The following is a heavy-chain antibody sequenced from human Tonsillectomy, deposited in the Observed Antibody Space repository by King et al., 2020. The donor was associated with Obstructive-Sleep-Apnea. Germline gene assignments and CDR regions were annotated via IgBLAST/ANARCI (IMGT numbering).Heavy chain of an antibody. CDR3: ARYSGSYSFDY. V-gene: IGHV4-59*01. CDR1: GGSISSYY. Sequence: VQLQESGPGLVKPSETLSLTCTVSGGSISSYYWSWIRQPPGKGLEWIGYIYYSGGTNYNPPLKSRVTISVDTSKNQFSLKLSSVTAADTAVYYCARYSGSYSFDYWGQGTLVTVYS. D-gene: IGHD1-26*01. CDR2: IYYSGGT. J-gene: IGHJ4*02.